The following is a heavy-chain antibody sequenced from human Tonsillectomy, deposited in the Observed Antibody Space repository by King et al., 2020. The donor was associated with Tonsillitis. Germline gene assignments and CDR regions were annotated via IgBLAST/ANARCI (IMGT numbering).Heavy chain of an antibody. Sequence: VQLVESGGGLVQPGGSLRLSCAASGFTFSSYAMSWVRQAPGKGLEWVSGISGSGGSTYYADSVKGRFTISRDNSKNTLYLQMNSLRAEDTAVYYCSKSGLDGSGTWHYYDGMDVWGQGTTVTVSS. CDR3: SKSGLDGSGTWHYYDGMDV. D-gene: IGHD3-10*01. J-gene: IGHJ6*02. CDR1: GFTFSSYA. CDR2: ISGSGGST. V-gene: IGHV3-23*04.